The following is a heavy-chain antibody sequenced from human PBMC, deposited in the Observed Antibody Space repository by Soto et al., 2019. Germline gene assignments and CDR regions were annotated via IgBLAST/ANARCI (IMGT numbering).Heavy chain of an antibody. Sequence: GVSVKVSCKASGFTFTSSALQWVRQARGQRLEWIGWIAVGSGYTNYAQRFQDRVTLTSDMSTATTYMELSRLTSEDTAIYYCAADATAWQQMVPSDYWGQGTLVTVSS. V-gene: IGHV1-58*01. D-gene: IGHD2-8*01. J-gene: IGHJ4*02. CDR2: IAVGSGYT. CDR3: AADATAWQQMVPSDY. CDR1: GFTFTSSA.